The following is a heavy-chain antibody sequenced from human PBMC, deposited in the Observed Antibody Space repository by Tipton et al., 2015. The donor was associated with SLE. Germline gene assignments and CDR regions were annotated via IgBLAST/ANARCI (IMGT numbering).Heavy chain of an antibody. CDR1: GGSISSYY. Sequence: TLSLTCTVSGGSISSYYWSWIRQPPGKGLEWIGYIYYSGSTNYNPSLKSRVTISVDTSKNQFSLKLSSVTAADTAVYYCARDGTRSGWYYFDYWGQGTLVTVSS. D-gene: IGHD6-19*01. CDR3: ARDGTRSGWYYFDY. J-gene: IGHJ4*02. CDR2: IYYSGST. V-gene: IGHV4-59*01.